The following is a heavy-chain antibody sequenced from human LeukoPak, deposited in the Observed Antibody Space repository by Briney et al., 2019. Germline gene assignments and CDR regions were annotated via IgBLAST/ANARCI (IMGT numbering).Heavy chain of an antibody. CDR3: ARGGGVIDY. D-gene: IGHD3-16*01. Sequence: SETLSLTCTVSGGSISSGSYHWSWIRQPAGKGLEWIGRIYTSGSTNYNPSLKSRVTISVDTSKNQFSLKLSSVTAADTAVYYCARGGGVIDYWGQGTLVTVSS. V-gene: IGHV4-61*02. CDR2: IYTSGST. J-gene: IGHJ4*02. CDR1: GGSISSGSYH.